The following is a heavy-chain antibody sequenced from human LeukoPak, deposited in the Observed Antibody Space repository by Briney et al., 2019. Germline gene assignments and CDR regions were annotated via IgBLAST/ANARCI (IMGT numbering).Heavy chain of an antibody. CDR3: AREGSGSYFESPLWCLDL. V-gene: IGHV3-33*01. CDR2: TWYDGSNK. J-gene: IGHJ2*01. CDR1: GFTFSSYG. D-gene: IGHD1-26*01. Sequence: GGSLRLSCAASGFTFSSYGMHWVRQAPGKGLEWVAVTWYDGSNKYYADSVKGRFTISRDNSKNTLYLQMNSLRAEDTAVYYCAREGSGSYFESPLWCLDLWGRGTLVTVSS.